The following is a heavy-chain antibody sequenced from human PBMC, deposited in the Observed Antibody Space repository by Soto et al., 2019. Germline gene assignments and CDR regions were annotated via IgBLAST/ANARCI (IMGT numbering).Heavy chain of an antibody. D-gene: IGHD6-13*01. V-gene: IGHV4-34*01. CDR1: GGSFSDYY. Sequence: QVQLQQWGAGLLKPSETLSLTCAVYGGSFSDYYWSWIRQPPGKGLEWIGEINHSGSTNYNPSLKSRVTIALDTSKIQFSLNLTSVTAADTAVYYCARGYSSRLDAFDIWGQGTMVTVSS. CDR2: INHSGST. J-gene: IGHJ3*02. CDR3: ARGYSSRLDAFDI.